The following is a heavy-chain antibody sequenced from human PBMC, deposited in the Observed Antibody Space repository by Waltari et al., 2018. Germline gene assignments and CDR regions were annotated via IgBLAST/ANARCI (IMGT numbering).Heavy chain of an antibody. V-gene: IGHV1-2*02. CDR1: GYTFTGYY. D-gene: IGHD5-12*01. CDR3: ARRFSAYATWFDP. Sequence: QVQLVQSGAAVKKPGASVKVSCKASGYTFTGYYIHWVRQAPGQGLEWMGWINPNSGGTNYAQKFQGRITMTRDTSITTAYLELSSLKSDDTAVYYCARRFSAYATWFDPWGQGTLVTVSS. CDR2: INPNSGGT. J-gene: IGHJ5*02.